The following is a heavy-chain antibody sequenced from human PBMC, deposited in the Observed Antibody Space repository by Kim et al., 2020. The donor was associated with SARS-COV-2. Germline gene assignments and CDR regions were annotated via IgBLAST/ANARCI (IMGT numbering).Heavy chain of an antibody. J-gene: IGHJ1*01. V-gene: IGHV3-30*07. Sequence: GRFTISRDNSKNTLYLQMNSLRAEDTAVYYCARDKLGCSGGSCYSVYFQHWGQGTLVTVSS. D-gene: IGHD2-15*01. CDR3: ARDKLGCSGGSCYSVYFQH.